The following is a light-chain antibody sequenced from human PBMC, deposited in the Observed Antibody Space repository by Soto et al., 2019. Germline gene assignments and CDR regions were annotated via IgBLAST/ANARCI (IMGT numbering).Light chain of an antibody. CDR1: NSNIGNNY. Sequence: QSVLTQPPSASATPGQTVTISCSGSNSNIGNNYVSWYQQLPGTAPKLLIYGNNKRPSEIPDRFSGSKSGPSATLGITGLQTGDEADYYCGTWDSSLSAGVFGTGTKVTVL. V-gene: IGLV1-51*01. CDR3: GTWDSSLSAGV. CDR2: GNN. J-gene: IGLJ1*01.